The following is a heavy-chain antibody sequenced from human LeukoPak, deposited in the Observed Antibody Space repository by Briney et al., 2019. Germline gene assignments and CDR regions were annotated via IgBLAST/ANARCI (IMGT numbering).Heavy chain of an antibody. J-gene: IGHJ6*02. CDR2: INHSGST. Sequence: SETLSLTCAVYGGSFSGYYWSWIRQPPGKGLEWIGEINHSGSTNYNPSLKSRVTISVDTSKNQFSLKLSSVTAADTAVYYCARVYLEGYAYSHYYYYYGMDVWGQGTTVTVSS. CDR1: GGSFSGYY. CDR3: ARVYLEGYAYSHYYYYYGMDV. D-gene: IGHD2-21*01. V-gene: IGHV4-34*01.